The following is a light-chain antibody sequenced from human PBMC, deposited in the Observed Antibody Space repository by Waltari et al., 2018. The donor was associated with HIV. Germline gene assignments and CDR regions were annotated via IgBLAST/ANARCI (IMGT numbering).Light chain of an antibody. CDR3: LTYVSDSGTWK. CDR1: NIDVGNYNL. CDR2: DVS. J-gene: IGLJ3*02. V-gene: IGLV2-23*02. Sequence: QSPLTQPASVSGNPGQSVTITCTGTNIDVGNYNLVSWYQQPPGKAPKLLIHDVSKRPSGVSSRFSGSKSGYWASLTISGLLTEDESYYYCLTYVSDSGTWKFGGGTYLTV.